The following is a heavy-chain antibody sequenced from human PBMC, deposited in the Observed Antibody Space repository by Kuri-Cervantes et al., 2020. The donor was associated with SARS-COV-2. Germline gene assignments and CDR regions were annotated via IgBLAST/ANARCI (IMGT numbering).Heavy chain of an antibody. CDR1: GFSFSSNW. V-gene: IGHV3-7*01. CDR3: ARDPVPQALPYYYYYMDV. Sequence: GESLKISCAASGFSFSSNWMTWVRQAPGKGLEWVALIDQEGGANYYVDSVKGRFTVSRDNAKNSLFLQMNSLRAEDTAVYYCARDPVPQALPYYYYYMDVWGKGTTVTVSS. CDR2: IDQEGGAN. J-gene: IGHJ6*03.